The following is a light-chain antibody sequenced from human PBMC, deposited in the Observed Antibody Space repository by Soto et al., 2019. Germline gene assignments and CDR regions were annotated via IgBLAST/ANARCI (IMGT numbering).Light chain of an antibody. CDR3: AAWDGSLTGVV. Sequence: QSVLTQPPSASGTPGQRVTISCSGSTSNIGSNTVTWYQQLPGTAPKLLIYRDNQWPSGVPDRFSGSKSGTSASLAISGLQSEDEADYYCAAWDGSLTGVVFGGGTKLTVL. CDR1: TSNIGSNT. J-gene: IGLJ2*01. CDR2: RDN. V-gene: IGLV1-44*01.